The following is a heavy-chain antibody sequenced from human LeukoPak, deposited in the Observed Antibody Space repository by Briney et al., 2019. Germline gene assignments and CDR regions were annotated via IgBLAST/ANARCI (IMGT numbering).Heavy chain of an antibody. Sequence: GGSLRLSCAASGFTFSDYYMSWIRQAPGKGLEWVSHISSRGTYTNYADSVKGRFTISRDNSKNTLYLQMNSLRAEDTAVYYCAKRLSYYFDYWGQGTLVTVSS. V-gene: IGHV3-11*03. CDR3: AKRLSYYFDY. CDR2: ISSRGTYT. CDR1: GFTFSDYY. J-gene: IGHJ4*02.